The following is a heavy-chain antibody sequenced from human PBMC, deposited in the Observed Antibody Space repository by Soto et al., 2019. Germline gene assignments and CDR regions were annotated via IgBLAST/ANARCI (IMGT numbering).Heavy chain of an antibody. CDR2: ISHDGSNK. V-gene: IGHV3-30*18. D-gene: IGHD3-10*01. Sequence: SLRLSCAASGFTFSSYGMHWVRQAPGKGLEWVAVISHDGSNKYYADSVKGRFTISRDNSKTTLYLQMNSLRAEDTAVYYWAKDPSGSHRGACAHWAEATLVTAPQ. CDR1: GFTFSSYG. J-gene: IGHJ4*02. CDR3: AKDPSGSHRGACAH.